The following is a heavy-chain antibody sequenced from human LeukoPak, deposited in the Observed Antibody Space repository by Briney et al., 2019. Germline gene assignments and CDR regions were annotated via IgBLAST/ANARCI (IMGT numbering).Heavy chain of an antibody. D-gene: IGHD2-2*01. CDR2: ISGSGGST. CDR1: RFTFKNYA. J-gene: IGHJ4*02. V-gene: IGHV3-23*01. CDR3: AIEIGYCSTTSCAAFHY. Sequence: PGGFLRLSCAASRFTFKNYAMNWVRQAPGKGLEWVSAISGSGGSTYYADSVKGRFTISRDNSKNTLYLQMNSLRAEDTAVYYCAIEIGYCSTTSCAAFHYWGQGTLATVSS.